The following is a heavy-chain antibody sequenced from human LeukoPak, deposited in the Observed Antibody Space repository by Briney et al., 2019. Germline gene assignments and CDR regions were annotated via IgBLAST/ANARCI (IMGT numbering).Heavy chain of an antibody. V-gene: IGHV3-15*01. J-gene: IGHJ4*02. CDR2: IKSKTNDETT. D-gene: IGHD5-12*01. CDR1: GFTFNNAW. Sequence: PGGSLGLSCAASGFTFNNAWMSWVRQAPGKGLEWVGRIKSKTNDETTDYAAPVKGRFTISRDDSKNTLYLQMNSLKTEDTAVYYCTAGTGYSDHDYWGQGTLVTVSS. CDR3: TAGTGYSDHDY.